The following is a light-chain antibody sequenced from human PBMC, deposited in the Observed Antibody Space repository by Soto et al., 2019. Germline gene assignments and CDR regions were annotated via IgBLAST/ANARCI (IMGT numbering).Light chain of an antibody. CDR1: RSNIGNNA. J-gene: IGLJ2*01. Sequence: QSVLTQPPSVSEAPRQRVTIACSGSRSNIGNNAVTGYQQLPGKAPKLLIYYDDLLPSGVSDRFSGSKSGTSASLAISGLQSEDEADYYCAAWDDRLKGVVLGGGTKLTVL. CDR3: AAWDDRLKGVV. CDR2: YDD. V-gene: IGLV1-36*01.